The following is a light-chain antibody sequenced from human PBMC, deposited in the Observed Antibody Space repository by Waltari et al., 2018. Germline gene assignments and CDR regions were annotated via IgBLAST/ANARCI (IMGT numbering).Light chain of an antibody. V-gene: IGKV1-16*02. CDR3: QQYNNYPYT. CDR2: DAS. CDR1: QGIGNY. J-gene: IGKJ2*01. Sequence: DIQMTQSPSSLSASVGDRVTITCRASQGIGNYLAWFQQKSGQAPKSLIYDASSLQSGVPSKLRGSGSGTDFTLTISSLQPEDFATYYCQQYNNYPYTFGQGTKLEIE.